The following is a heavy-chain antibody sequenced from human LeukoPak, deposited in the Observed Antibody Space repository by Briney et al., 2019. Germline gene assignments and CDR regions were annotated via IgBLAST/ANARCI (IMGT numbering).Heavy chain of an antibody. D-gene: IGHD3-10*01. CDR3: ARIGYYGSGSYYNSGFDY. V-gene: IGHV1-69*06. Sequence: SVKVSCKASGGTFSSYAISWVRQAPGQGLEWMGRIVPIFGTANYAQKFQGRVTITADKSTSTAYMELSSLRSEDTAVYYCARIGYYGSGSYYNSGFDYWGQGTLVTVSS. CDR1: GGTFSSYA. J-gene: IGHJ4*02. CDR2: IVPIFGTA.